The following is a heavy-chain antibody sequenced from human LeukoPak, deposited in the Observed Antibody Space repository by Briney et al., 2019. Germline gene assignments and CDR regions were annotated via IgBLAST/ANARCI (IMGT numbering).Heavy chain of an antibody. V-gene: IGHV4-59*01. D-gene: IGHD3-3*02. Sequence: KPSETLSLTCTVSGGSISSYYWSWIRQPPGKGLEWIRYIYYSGSTNYNPSLKSRVTISVDTSKNQFSLKLSSVTAADTAVYYCARVIFGVVIPLANYYYYMDVWGKGTTVTVSS. J-gene: IGHJ6*03. CDR1: GGSISSYY. CDR2: IYYSGST. CDR3: ARVIFGVVIPLANYYYYMDV.